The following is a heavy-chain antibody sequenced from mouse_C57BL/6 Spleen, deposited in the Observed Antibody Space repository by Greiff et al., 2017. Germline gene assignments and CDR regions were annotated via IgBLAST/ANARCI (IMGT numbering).Heavy chain of an antibody. CDR3: TRTGTPLYYFDY. D-gene: IGHD4-1*01. CDR1: GFTFSSYA. CDR2: ISSGGDYI. V-gene: IGHV5-9-1*02. J-gene: IGHJ2*01. Sequence: EVKVVESGEGLVKPGGSLKLSCAASGFTFSSYAMSWVRQTPEKRLEWVAYISSGGDYIYYADTVKGRFTISRDNARNTLYLQMSSLKSEDTAMYYCTRTGTPLYYFDYWGQGTTLTVSS.